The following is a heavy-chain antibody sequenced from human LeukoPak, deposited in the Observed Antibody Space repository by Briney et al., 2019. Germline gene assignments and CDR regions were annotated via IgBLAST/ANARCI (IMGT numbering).Heavy chain of an antibody. CDR1: DSCISSYY. D-gene: IGHD5-18*01. CDR2: IYYSGST. J-gene: IGHJ4*02. Sequence: LSETLSLTCTVSDSCISSYYWSWTRQPPGKGLDSIGYIYYSGSTNYNPSLKSRVTISVDTSKNQFSLKLSSVTAADTAVYYCPRWHSYGYRGLDYWGQGTLVTVSS. CDR3: PRWHSYGYRGLDY. V-gene: IGHV4-59*01.